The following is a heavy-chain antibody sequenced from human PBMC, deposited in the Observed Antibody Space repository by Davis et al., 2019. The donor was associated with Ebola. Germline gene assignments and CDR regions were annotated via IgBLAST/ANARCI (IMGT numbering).Heavy chain of an antibody. CDR3: AKTDCSGGSCYLFDY. J-gene: IGHJ4*02. V-gene: IGHV3-23*01. Sequence: GGSLRLSCAASGFTFSSYAMSWVRQAPGKGLEWVSAISGSGGSTYYADSVKGRFTISRDNPKNTLYLQMNSLRAEDTAVYYCAKTDCSGGSCYLFDYWGQGTLVTVSS. CDR1: GFTFSSYA. CDR2: ISGSGGST. D-gene: IGHD2-15*01.